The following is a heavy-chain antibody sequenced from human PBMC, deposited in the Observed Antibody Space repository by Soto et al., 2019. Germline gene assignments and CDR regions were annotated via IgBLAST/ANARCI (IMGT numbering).Heavy chain of an antibody. CDR2: ISYDASNK. D-gene: IGHD6-19*01. V-gene: IGHV3-30*03. CDR3: ARSSGWGIDY. CDR1: GFTFSSYA. Sequence: QVQLVESGGTVVRPGRSLRLSCAASGFTFSSYALHWVRQAPGKGLEWVTLISYDASNKYYGNSVKGRFTISRDNSKNTLYLQMDSLRAEDTAVYYCARSSGWGIDYWGQGTLVTVSS. J-gene: IGHJ4*02.